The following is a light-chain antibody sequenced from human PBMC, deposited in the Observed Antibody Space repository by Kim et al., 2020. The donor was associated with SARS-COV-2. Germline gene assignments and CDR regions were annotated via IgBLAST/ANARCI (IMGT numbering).Light chain of an antibody. CDR2: DAS. J-gene: IGKJ2*01. CDR1: RDISNY. V-gene: IGKV1-33*01. CDR3: QQYEDLPYT. Sequence: ASVGHGVNITCQASRDISNYLNWYQQKPGRAPNLLIYDASNLHTGVSSRFSGTGSGTEFTFTINSLQPEDVATYFCQQYEDLPYTFGQGTKVDIK.